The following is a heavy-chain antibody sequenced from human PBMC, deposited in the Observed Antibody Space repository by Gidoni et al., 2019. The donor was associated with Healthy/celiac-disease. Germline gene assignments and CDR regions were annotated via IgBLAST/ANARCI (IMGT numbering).Heavy chain of an antibody. D-gene: IGHD6-6*01. J-gene: IGHJ4*02. CDR1: EGTSSSYA. CDR2: IIPIFGTA. Sequence: QVQLVKSGAEVKKPGYSVKVSCKASEGTSSSYAISWVLQAPGQGLEWMGGIIPIFGTANYAQKFQGRVTITADKSTSTAYLELSSLRSEDTAVYYCARTNSSSLNYFYYWGQGTLVTVAS. V-gene: IGHV1-69*06. CDR3: ARTNSSSLNYFYY.